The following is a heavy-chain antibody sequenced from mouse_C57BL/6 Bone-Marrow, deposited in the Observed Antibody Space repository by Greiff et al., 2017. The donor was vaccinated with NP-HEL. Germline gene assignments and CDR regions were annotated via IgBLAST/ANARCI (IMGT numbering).Heavy chain of an antibody. CDR2: ISNGGGST. CDR3: ARPGGDY. V-gene: IGHV5-12*01. Sequence: EVQRVESGGGLVQPGGSLKLSCAASGFTFSDYYLSWVRQTPEKRLEWVAYISNGGGSTYYPDTVKGRFTISRDNATNTLYLQMSRLKSEDTAMYYCARPGGDYWGQGTSVTVSS. J-gene: IGHJ4*01. CDR1: GFTFSDYY.